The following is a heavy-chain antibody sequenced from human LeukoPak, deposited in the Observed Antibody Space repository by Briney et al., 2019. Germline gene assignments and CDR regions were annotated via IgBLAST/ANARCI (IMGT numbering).Heavy chain of an antibody. CDR2: ISAYNGNT. CDR1: GYTFTSYG. D-gene: IGHD6-13*01. CDR3: ARAKVRGAAAGTTNAFDI. Sequence: ASVKVSCKASGYTFTSYGISWVRQAPGQGFEWMGWISAYNGNTNYAQKLQGRVTMTTDTSTSTAYMELRSLRSDDTAVYYCARAKVRGAAAGTTNAFDIWGQGTMVTVSS. J-gene: IGHJ3*02. V-gene: IGHV1-18*01.